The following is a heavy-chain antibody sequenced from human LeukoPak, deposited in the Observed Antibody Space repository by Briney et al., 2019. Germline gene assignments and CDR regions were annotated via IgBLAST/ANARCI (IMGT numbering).Heavy chain of an antibody. CDR3: AGRGHRYSRD. J-gene: IGHJ1*01. D-gene: IGHD2-15*01. CDR1: GDSVCSGY. V-gene: IGHV4-4*09. Sequence: SETLSLICNVSGDSVCSGYWSWIRQSPGKGLEWIGFIQDTGITDYNPSLKSRLLMSLDTSKNQFSLNLRSVTAADTAVYYCAGRGHRYSRDWGQGILVTISS. CDR2: IQDTGIT.